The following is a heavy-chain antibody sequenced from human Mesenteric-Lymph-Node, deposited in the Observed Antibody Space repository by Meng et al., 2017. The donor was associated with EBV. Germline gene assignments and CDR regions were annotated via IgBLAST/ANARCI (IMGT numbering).Heavy chain of an antibody. D-gene: IGHD6-25*01. Sequence: QVQLQQSGPGLVKPSQTLSLTCPISGDSVSTNSAAWNWIRQSPPGGLEWLGRTYYKSKWYNDYAESVKSRITINPDTSKNQFSLQLNSVTPEDTAVYYCARDPAAFDFWGQGILVTVAS. V-gene: IGHV6-1*01. J-gene: IGHJ4*02. CDR2: TYYKSKWYN. CDR1: GDSVSTNSAA. CDR3: ARDPAAFDF.